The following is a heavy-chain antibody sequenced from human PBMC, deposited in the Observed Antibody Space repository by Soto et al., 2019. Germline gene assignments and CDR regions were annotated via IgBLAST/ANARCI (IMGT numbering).Heavy chain of an antibody. CDR2: IYYSGST. CDR1: GGSTSSYY. J-gene: IGHJ4*02. Sequence: SETLSLTCTVSGGSTSSYYWSWIRQPPGKGLEWIGYIYYSGSTNYNPSLKSRVTISVDTSKNQFSLKLSSVTAADTAVYYCARELTTYYYDSSGYYSYWSFDYWGQGTLVTVSS. D-gene: IGHD3-22*01. V-gene: IGHV4-59*01. CDR3: ARELTTYYYDSSGYYSYWSFDY.